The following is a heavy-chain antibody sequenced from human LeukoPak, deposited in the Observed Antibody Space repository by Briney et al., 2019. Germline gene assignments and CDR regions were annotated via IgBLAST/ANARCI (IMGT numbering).Heavy chain of an antibody. D-gene: IGHD3-3*01. J-gene: IGHJ6*02. CDR2: TYYRSKWYN. CDR3: ARVPMYYDFWSGYLIYGMDV. V-gene: IGHV6-1*01. Sequence: SQTLSLTCAISGDSVSSNSAAWNWIRQSPSRGLEWLGRTYYRSKWYNDYAVSVKSRITINPDTSKNQFSLQLNSVTPEDTAVYYCARVPMYYDFWSGYLIYGMDVWGQGTTVTASS. CDR1: GDSVSSNSAA.